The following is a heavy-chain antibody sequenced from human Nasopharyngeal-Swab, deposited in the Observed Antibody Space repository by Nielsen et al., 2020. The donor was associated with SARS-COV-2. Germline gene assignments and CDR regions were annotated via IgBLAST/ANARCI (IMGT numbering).Heavy chain of an antibody. V-gene: IGHV4-59*08. Sequence: SETLSLTCTVSGGSISSYYWSWIWQPPGKGLEWIGYIYYSGSTNYNPSLKSRVTISVDTSKNQFSLKLTSVTAADTAVYYCARLKYSSFNWFDPWGQGTLVTVSS. CDR2: IYYSGST. D-gene: IGHD6-19*01. CDR1: GGSISSYY. J-gene: IGHJ5*02. CDR3: ARLKYSSFNWFDP.